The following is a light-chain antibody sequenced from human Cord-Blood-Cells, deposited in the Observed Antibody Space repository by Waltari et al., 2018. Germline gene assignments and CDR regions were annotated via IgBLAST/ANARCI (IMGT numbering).Light chain of an antibody. V-gene: IGLV2-23*01. CDR1: SSDVGSYTL. Sequence: QSALTQPASVSRSPGQPITIPCTGTSSDVGSYTLVSWYQQHPGKAPNLMIYEGSKRPSGVSNRFSGSKSGNTASLTISGLQAEDEADYYCCSYAGSSTSWVFGGGTKLTVL. CDR3: CSYAGSSTSWV. J-gene: IGLJ3*02. CDR2: EGS.